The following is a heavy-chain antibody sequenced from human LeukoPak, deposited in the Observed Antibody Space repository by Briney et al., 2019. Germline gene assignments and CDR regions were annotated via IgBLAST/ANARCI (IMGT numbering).Heavy chain of an antibody. J-gene: IGHJ6*02. CDR1: GGTFSSYA. CDR2: IIPIFGTA. Sequence: SVKVSCKASGGTFSSYAISWVRQAPGQGLEWMGGIIPIFGTANYAQKFQGRATITADESTSTAYMELSSLRSEDTAVYYCARADYDFWSGYRPYYYYGMDVWGQGTTVTVSS. V-gene: IGHV1-69*13. CDR3: ARADYDFWSGYRPYYYYGMDV. D-gene: IGHD3-3*01.